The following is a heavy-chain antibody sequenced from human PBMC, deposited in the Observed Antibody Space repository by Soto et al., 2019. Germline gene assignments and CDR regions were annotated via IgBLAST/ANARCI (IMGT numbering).Heavy chain of an antibody. CDR1: GFTFSDYY. J-gene: IGHJ5*02. Sequence: QMQLVESGGGLVKPGGSLRLSCAASGFTFSDYYMTWIRQAPGKGLEWVAYISGSGSNTNYADSVKGRFTISRDKANHSLYLQMNSLRVEDTAVYYCARLSGYYDFLTDLYRGWFDPWGQGTLVTVSS. CDR3: ARLSGYYDFLTDLYRGWFDP. V-gene: IGHV3-11*06. CDR2: ISGSGSNT. D-gene: IGHD3-9*01.